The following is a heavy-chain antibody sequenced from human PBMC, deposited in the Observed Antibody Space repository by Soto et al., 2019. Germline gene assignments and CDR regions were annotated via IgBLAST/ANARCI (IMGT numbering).Heavy chain of an antibody. Sequence: ASVKVSCKASGYTFTSYGISWVRQAPGQGLEWMGWISTYNGNTKCAQNVQGRVSMTTDTSTSTAYMELRSLKSDDTAVYYCARVTRGSGDWFDPWGQGTLVTVSS. CDR2: ISTYNGNT. V-gene: IGHV1-18*04. CDR1: GYTFTSYG. J-gene: IGHJ5*02. CDR3: ARVTRGSGDWFDP. D-gene: IGHD6-19*01.